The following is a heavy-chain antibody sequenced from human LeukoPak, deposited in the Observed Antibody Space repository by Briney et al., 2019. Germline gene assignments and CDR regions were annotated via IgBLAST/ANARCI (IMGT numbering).Heavy chain of an antibody. CDR3: ARFDCSSWYPVGWFDP. Sequence: GGSLRLSCAASGFTVSSNYMSWVRQAPGKGLEWVSVIYSGGSTYYADSVKGRFTISRDNSKNTLYLQMNSLRAEDTAVYYCARFDCSSWYPVGWFDPWGQGTLVTVSS. CDR1: GFTVSSNY. D-gene: IGHD6-13*01. CDR2: IYSGGST. J-gene: IGHJ5*02. V-gene: IGHV3-53*01.